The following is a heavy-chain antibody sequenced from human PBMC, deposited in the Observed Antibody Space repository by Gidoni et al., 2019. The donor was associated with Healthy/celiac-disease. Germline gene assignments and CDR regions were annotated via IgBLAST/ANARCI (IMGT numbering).Heavy chain of an antibody. V-gene: IGHV3-23*01. CDR1: GFTFSSYA. Sequence: EVQLLESGGGFVQPGGSLRLSCAASGFTFSSYAMRSLRQAPGKGLEWVSAISGSGGSTYYADSVKGRFTISRDNSKNTLYLQMNSLRAEDTAVYYCAKGPRGSIVGATTVEYFQHWGQGTLVTVSS. CDR3: AKGPRGSIVGATTVEYFQH. D-gene: IGHD1-26*01. CDR2: ISGSGGST. J-gene: IGHJ1*01.